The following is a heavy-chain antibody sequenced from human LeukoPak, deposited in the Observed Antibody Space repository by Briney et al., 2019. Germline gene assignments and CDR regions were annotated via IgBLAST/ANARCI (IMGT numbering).Heavy chain of an antibody. V-gene: IGHV4-59*01. CDR2: IYYSGST. D-gene: IGHD2-2*01. Sequence: SETLSLTCTVSGGSISSYYWSWIRQPPGKGLEWIGYIYYSGSTNYNPSLKSRVTISVDTSKDQFSLKLSSVTAADTAVYYCARYCSSTSQYYFDYWGQGTVVTVSS. J-gene: IGHJ4*02. CDR1: GGSISSYY. CDR3: ARYCSSTSQYYFDY.